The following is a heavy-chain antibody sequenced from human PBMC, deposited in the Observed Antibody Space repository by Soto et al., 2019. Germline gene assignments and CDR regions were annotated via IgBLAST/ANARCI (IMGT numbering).Heavy chain of an antibody. CDR2: INAGNGNT. V-gene: IGHV1-3*01. CDR1: GYTLTSYA. D-gene: IGHD4-17*01. J-gene: IGHJ6*02. Sequence: ASVKVSCKASGYTLTSYAMHWVRQAPGQRLEWMGWINAGNGNTKYSQKFQGRVTITRDTSASTAYMELSSLRSEDTAVYYCAGSGATVTNPYYYYYYGMDVWGQGTTVTVSS. CDR3: AGSGATVTNPYYYYYYGMDV.